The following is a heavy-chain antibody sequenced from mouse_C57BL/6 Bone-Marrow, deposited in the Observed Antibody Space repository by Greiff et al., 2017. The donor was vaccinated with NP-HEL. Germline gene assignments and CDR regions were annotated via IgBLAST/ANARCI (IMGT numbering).Heavy chain of an antibody. CDR2: VNPNNGGT. CDR3: ARDYYGSSWYFDY. V-gene: IGHV1-26*01. J-gene: IGHJ2*01. CDR1: GYTFTDYY. Sequence: EVKLQQSGPELVKPGASVKISCKASGYTFTDYYMNWVKQSHGKSLEWIGDVNPNNGGTSYNQKFKGQATLTVDKSSRSAYMELRSLTSEDSAVYYCARDYYGSSWYFDYWGQGTTLTVSS. D-gene: IGHD1-1*01.